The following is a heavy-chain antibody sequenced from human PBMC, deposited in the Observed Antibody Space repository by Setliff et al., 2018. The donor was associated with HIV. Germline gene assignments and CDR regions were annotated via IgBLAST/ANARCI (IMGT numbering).Heavy chain of an antibody. V-gene: IGHV4-34*01. CDR1: GGSFGVSY. CDR3: ARASFYFESSRYYSTVSGFDY. Sequence: LSLTCAVYGGSFGVSYWSWIRQPPGKGLEWIGEINHSGITNSSPALRSRVTISVDTSKRQLSLKLSSVTAADTAIYFCARASFYFESSRYYSTVSGFDYWGQGTLVTVSS. CDR2: INHSGIT. D-gene: IGHD3-22*01. J-gene: IGHJ4*02.